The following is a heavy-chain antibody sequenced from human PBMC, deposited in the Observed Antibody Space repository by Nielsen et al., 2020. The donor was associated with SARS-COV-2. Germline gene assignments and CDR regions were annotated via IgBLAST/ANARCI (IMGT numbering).Heavy chain of an antibody. Sequence: GESLKISCAASGFTFSSYAMHWVRQAQGKGLEYVSAISSNGGSTYYANSVKGRFTISRDNSKNTLYLQMGSLRAEDMAVYYCARDLDFWSGYPSCGMDVWGQGTTVTASS. CDR1: GFTFSSYA. J-gene: IGHJ6*02. CDR3: ARDLDFWSGYPSCGMDV. D-gene: IGHD3-3*01. V-gene: IGHV3-64*01. CDR2: ISSNGGST.